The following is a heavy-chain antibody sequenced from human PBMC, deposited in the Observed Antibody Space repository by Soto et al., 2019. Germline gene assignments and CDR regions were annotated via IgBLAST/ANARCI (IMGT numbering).Heavy chain of an antibody. CDR2: INPSGGST. D-gene: IGHD3-16*01. CDR1: GFTFSSYA. CDR3: ANVLGY. V-gene: IGHV3-23*01. J-gene: IGHJ4*02. Sequence: GGSLRLSCAASGFTFSSYAMNWVRQAPGKGLEWVSSINPSGGSTNYANSVKGRFTISRDNSKNTLSLQMDSLRAEDTAVYYCANVLGYWGQGTLVTVSS.